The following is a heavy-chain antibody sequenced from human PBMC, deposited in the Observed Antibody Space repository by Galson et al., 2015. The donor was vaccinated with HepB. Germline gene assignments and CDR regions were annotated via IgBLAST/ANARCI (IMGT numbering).Heavy chain of an antibody. CDR1: GGTFSSYA. CDR2: IIPIFGTA. D-gene: IGHD4-17*01. J-gene: IGHJ6*03. Sequence: SVKVSCKASGGTFSSYAISWVRQAPGQGLEWMGGIIPIFGTANYAQKFQGRVTITADKSTSTAYMELSSLRSEDTAVYYCARGGPGNYGDEYYYYMDVWGKGTTVTVSS. CDR3: ARGGPGNYGDEYYYYMDV. V-gene: IGHV1-69*06.